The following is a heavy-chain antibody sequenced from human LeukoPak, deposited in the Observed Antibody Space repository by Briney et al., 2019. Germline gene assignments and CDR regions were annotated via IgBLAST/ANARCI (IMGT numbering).Heavy chain of an antibody. V-gene: IGHV1-18*01. CDR2: ISAYNGNT. D-gene: IGHD2-15*01. CDR3: ARVGSPVGYYYGMDV. CDR1: GYTFTSYG. J-gene: IGHJ6*02. Sequence: ASVKVSCKASGYTFTSYGISWVRRAPGQGLEWMGWISAYNGNTNYAQKLQGRVTMTTDTSTSTAYMELRSLRSDDTAVYYCARVGSPVGYYYGMDVWGQGTTVTVSS.